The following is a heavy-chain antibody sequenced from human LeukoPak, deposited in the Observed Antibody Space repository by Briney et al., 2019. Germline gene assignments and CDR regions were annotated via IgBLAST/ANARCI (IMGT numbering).Heavy chain of an antibody. CDR3: ARLVVVPYYYYYMDV. Sequence: PSETLSLTCAVYGGSFSGYYWSWIRQPPGKGLEWIGEINHSGSTNYNPSLKSRVTISVDTSKNQFSLKLSSVTAADTAVYYCARLVVVPYYYYYMDVWGKGTTVTVSS. CDR1: GGSFSGYY. CDR2: INHSGST. V-gene: IGHV4-34*01. D-gene: IGHD2-2*01. J-gene: IGHJ6*03.